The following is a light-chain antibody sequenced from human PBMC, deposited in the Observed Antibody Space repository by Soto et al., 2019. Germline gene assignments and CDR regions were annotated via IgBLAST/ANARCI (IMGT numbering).Light chain of an antibody. J-gene: IGKJ1*01. CDR3: QQYNNWPPGT. V-gene: IGKV3-15*01. Sequence: EIVMTQSPATLSVSPGERATLSCRASQSVSSNLAWYQQKPGQAPRLLIYGASTRATGIPARFSGSGSGTELTLTISSLQSEGFAVYYCQQYNNWPPGTFGQGTKVEIK. CDR1: QSVSSN. CDR2: GAS.